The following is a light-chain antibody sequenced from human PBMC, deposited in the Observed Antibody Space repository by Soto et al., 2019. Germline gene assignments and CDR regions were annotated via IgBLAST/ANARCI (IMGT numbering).Light chain of an antibody. Sequence: EIVLTQSPGTLSLSPRERATLSCRASQSVSNNYLAWYQHRPGQAPRLLIYGASTRATGIPDRFSGSGSGTEFTLTISRLEPEDFAVYYCQQYAASPRTFGQGTQVEV. CDR2: GAS. CDR3: QQYAASPRT. V-gene: IGKV3-20*01. J-gene: IGKJ1*01. CDR1: QSVSNNY.